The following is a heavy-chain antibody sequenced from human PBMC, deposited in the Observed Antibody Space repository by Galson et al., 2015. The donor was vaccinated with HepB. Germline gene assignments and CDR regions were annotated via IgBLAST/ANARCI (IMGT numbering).Heavy chain of an antibody. D-gene: IGHD7-27*01. Sequence: SLRLSCAASGFTFNNAWMNWVRQAPGRGLEWVGRIRTKTDGGRTDYTVPGKGRFTISRDDTKNTLYLQMTSLKTEDTAVYFCTAQKLGRGAFDIWGQGTMVTVSS. CDR2: IRTKTDGGRT. J-gene: IGHJ3*02. CDR1: GFTFNNAW. V-gene: IGHV3-15*01. CDR3: TAQKLGRGAFDI.